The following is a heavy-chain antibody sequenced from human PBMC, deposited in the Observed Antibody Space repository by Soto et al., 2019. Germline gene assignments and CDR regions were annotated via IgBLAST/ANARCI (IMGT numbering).Heavy chain of an antibody. CDR2: INVAGTST. D-gene: IGHD1-1*01. Sequence: PWGSLRLPCKVSGFDFSDYARRWVRQPPGKGLEYVANINVAGTSTSNADAVKGRFAIARDNSQKTVYLEMNHLRPEDTAIYDWAVDPNWAWGYSWGPGTLVTAPQ. J-gene: IGHJ4*02. V-gene: IGHV3-23*01. CDR1: GFDFSDYA. CDR3: AVDPNWAWGYS.